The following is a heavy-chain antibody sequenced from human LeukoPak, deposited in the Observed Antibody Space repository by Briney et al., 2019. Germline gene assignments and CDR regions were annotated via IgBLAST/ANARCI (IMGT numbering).Heavy chain of an antibody. CDR1: GFTFSSYS. D-gene: IGHD3-22*01. Sequence: GGSLRLSCAASGFTFSSYSMNWVRQAPGKGLEWVSSISSSSSYIYYADSVKGRFTISRDNNKNSLYLQMNSLRAEDTALYYCARSITMIVVDPFDIWGQGTMVTVSS. CDR3: ARSITMIVVDPFDI. V-gene: IGHV3-21*04. CDR2: ISSSSSYI. J-gene: IGHJ3*02.